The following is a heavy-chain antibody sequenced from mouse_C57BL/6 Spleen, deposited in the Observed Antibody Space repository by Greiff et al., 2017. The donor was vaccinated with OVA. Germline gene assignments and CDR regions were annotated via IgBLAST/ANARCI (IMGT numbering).Heavy chain of an antibody. J-gene: IGHJ1*03. CDR3: ARTPIYYGNYVGWYFDV. V-gene: IGHV1-22*01. CDR2: INPNNGGT. Sequence: VQLQQSGPELVKPGASVKMSCKASGYTFTDYNMHWVKQSHGKSLEWIGYINPNNGGTSYNQKFKGKATLTVNKSSSTAYMELRSLTSEDSAVYYCARTPIYYGNYVGWYFDVWGTGTTVTVAS. D-gene: IGHD2-1*01. CDR1: GYTFTDYN.